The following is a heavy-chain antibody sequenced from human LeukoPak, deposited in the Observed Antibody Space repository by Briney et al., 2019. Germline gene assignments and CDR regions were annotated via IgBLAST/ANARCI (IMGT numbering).Heavy chain of an antibody. CDR1: GFTFSSYE. J-gene: IGHJ3*02. CDR2: ISSSGSTI. D-gene: IGHD2-2*01. CDR3: ARDADIVVVPAAMGDAFDI. Sequence: GGSLRLSCAASGFTFSSYEMNWVRQAPGKGLEWVSYISSSGSTIYYADSVKGRFTISRDNAKNSLYLQMNSLRAEDTAVYYCARDADIVVVPAAMGDAFDIWGQGTMVTVSS. V-gene: IGHV3-48*03.